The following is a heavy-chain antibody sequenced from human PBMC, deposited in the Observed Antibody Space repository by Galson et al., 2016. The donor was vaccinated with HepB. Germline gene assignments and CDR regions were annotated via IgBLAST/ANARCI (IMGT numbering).Heavy chain of an antibody. CDR2: IYSIGST. V-gene: IGHV4-31*03. Sequence: TLSLTCTVSGGSISGGAYQWSWIRQDPGKGLEWIGDIYSIGSTFYNPSLKSRVSMSVDPSNNQFSLKLKSVTAADTAVYLCARDSRLDCSGGDCYTFPGAGAYELWGQGRMVIVSS. D-gene: IGHD2-21*02. CDR3: ARDSRLDCSGGDCYTFPGAGAYEL. J-gene: IGHJ3*01. CDR1: GGSISGGAYQ.